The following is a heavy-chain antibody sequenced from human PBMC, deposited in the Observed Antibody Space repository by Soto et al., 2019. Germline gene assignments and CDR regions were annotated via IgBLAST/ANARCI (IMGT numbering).Heavy chain of an antibody. Sequence: SVKVSCKASGFTLSSSTVQWVRQTRGQRLEWIGWIVVGSGNRNYAQKFQERVTITRDMSTSTAYMELSSLTSGDTAVYYCVADQGDTYYSLGYWGQGTRATVS. CDR2: IVVGSGNR. J-gene: IGHJ4*02. V-gene: IGHV1-58*01. CDR1: GFTLSSST. CDR3: VADQGDTYYSLGY. D-gene: IGHD3-22*01.